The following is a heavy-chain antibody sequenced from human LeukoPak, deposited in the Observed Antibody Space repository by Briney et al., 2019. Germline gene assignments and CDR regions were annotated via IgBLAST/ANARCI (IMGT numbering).Heavy chain of an antibody. J-gene: IGHJ3*02. V-gene: IGHV4-59*01. CDR2: IYYSGSI. CDR1: GGSISSYY. CDR3: ARVPMSGYCSSTSCYTMGVNAFDI. Sequence: SETLSLTCTVSGGSISSYYWSWIRQPPGKGLEWIGYIYYSGSINYNPSLKSRVTISVDTSKNQFSLKLSSVTAADTAVYYCARVPMSGYCSSTSCYTMGVNAFDIWGQGTMVTVSS. D-gene: IGHD2-2*02.